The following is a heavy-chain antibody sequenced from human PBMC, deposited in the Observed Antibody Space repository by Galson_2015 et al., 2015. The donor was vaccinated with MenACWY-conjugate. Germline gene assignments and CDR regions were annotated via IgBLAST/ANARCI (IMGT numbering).Heavy chain of an antibody. CDR1: GGTFSSYA. V-gene: IGHV1-69*13. J-gene: IGHJ6*02. CDR2: IIPIFGTA. Sequence: SVKVSCKASGGTFSSYAISWVRQAPGQGLEWMGGIIPIFGTANYAQKFQGRVTITADESTSTAYMELSSLRSEDTAVYYCARGGGGFLDPYYYYGMDVWGQGTTVTVSS. CDR3: ARGGGGFLDPYYYYGMDV. D-gene: IGHD3/OR15-3a*01.